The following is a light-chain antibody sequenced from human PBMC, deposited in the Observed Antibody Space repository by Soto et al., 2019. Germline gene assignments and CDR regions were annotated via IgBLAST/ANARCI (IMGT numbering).Light chain of an antibody. Sequence: HMTQSPSSLSASVGDRVAITCRASQSISYYLAPYQQTPGKAPNLLIHTASTLQSRVPSRFSGSVSGPEFTLTISSLQPEDCATHYCQQRNSYPITFGQGTRMEIK. CDR1: QSISYY. V-gene: IGKV1-9*01. CDR2: TAS. J-gene: IGKJ5*01. CDR3: QQRNSYPIT.